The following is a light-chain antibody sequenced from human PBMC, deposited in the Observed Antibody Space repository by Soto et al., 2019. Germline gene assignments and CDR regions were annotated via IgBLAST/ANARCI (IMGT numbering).Light chain of an antibody. CDR2: EAVS. CDR3: KSYAGSNTYV. CDR1: SNDIGGYNY. V-gene: IGLV2-14*01. J-gene: IGLJ1*01. Sequence: QSVLTQSASVSGSPGQSITISCTGTSNDIGGYNYVSSYQHHPGKAPKLMIYEAVSNRPSGVSNRFSGSKSGNTASLTISGLQAADEADYFCKSYAGSNTYVFGSGTKVTVL.